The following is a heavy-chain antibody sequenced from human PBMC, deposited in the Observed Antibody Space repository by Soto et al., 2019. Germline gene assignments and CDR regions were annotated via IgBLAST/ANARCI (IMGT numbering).Heavy chain of an antibody. V-gene: IGHV3-74*01. CDR3: VRGASSGYYRIDY. CDR2: ISPDGKNT. J-gene: IGHJ4*02. CDR1: GFTFSSYW. Sequence: PGGSLRLSFAASGFTFSSYWMHWVRQVPGKGLVWVSRISPDGKNTNYADSVKGRFTISRDNAKNTVFLQMNSLRVEDMAVYYCVRGASSGYYRIDYWGQGALVTVSS. D-gene: IGHD3-22*01.